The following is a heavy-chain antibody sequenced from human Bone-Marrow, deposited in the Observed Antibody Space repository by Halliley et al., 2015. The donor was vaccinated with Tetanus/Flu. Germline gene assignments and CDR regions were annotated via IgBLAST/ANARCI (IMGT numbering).Heavy chain of an antibody. Sequence: QVQLVQSGAEVKKPGASVVVSCKTSGYTFTSHDINWVRQTTGQGLEWMGWMSPNSGNTGYAQKFQGRVTLTRNTSTSTSYMELSSLRSEDTAVYFCARGPLFYHDTSDSYYSVFDNWGLGTLVTVSS. D-gene: IGHD3-22*01. J-gene: IGHJ4*02. CDR1: GYTFTSHD. V-gene: IGHV1-8*01. CDR3: ARGPLFYHDTSDSYYSVFDN. CDR2: MSPNSGNT.